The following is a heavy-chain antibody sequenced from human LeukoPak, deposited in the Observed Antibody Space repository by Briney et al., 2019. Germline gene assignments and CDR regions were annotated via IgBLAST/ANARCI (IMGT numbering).Heavy chain of an antibody. Sequence: GGTLRLSCGASGVTFSSHSMTWVRQAPGKGLEWVSSIKGRFTISRDNAKNSLYLQANSLRAEDTAVYYCARGRPLLYSSGWSSDYWGQGALVTVSS. J-gene: IGHJ4*02. D-gene: IGHD6-19*01. CDR2: I. CDR3: ARGRPLLYSSGWSSDY. V-gene: IGHV3-21*01. CDR1: GVTFSSHS.